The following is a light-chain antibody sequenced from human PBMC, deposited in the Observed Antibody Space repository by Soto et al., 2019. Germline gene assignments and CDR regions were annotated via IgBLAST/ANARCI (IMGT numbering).Light chain of an antibody. V-gene: IGKV2-28*01. CDR1: QSLLHSNGYNY. J-gene: IGKJ2*01. Sequence: DIVLTQSPLSLPVTPGEPASISCRSSQSLLHSNGYNYLSWYLQKPGQSPQLLIYLGSNRATGVLDRFSGSESGTEFTLKISRVEAEEVWTYYCMQALQTPPYTFGQGSKLEIK. CDR2: LGS. CDR3: MQALQTPPYT.